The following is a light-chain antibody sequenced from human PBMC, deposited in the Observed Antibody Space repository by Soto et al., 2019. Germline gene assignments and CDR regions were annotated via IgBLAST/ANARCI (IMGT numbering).Light chain of an antibody. CDR2: VNN. J-gene: IGLJ1*01. CDR3: QSYDTTRSGV. V-gene: IGLV1-40*01. CDR1: SSNIGAGYD. Sequence: QSVLTQPPSVSGAPGQTVTIPCTGTSSNIGAGYDVQWYQQFPGTAPKLLIYVNNNRPSGVPDRFSGSKSATSASLTITGLQAEDEADYYCQSYDTTRSGVFGSGTKLTVL.